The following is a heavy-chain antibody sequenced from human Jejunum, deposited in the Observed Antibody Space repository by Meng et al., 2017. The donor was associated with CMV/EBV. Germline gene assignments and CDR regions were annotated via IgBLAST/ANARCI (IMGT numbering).Heavy chain of an antibody. Sequence: QVQLVQSGSEWKKPGASGNIFGKACGYTLTNYAINWVRQAPGQGLAWMGWINMYTGKPTYGQGFTGRFVFSLDTSVSTAYLQISSLEAEDTDVYYGERDGQVAGLSVFDYWGQGTLVTVSS. J-gene: IGHJ4*02. CDR3: ERDGQVAGLSVFDY. D-gene: IGHD5-12*01. CDR1: GYTLTNYA. CDR2: INMYTGKP. V-gene: IGHV7-4-1*02.